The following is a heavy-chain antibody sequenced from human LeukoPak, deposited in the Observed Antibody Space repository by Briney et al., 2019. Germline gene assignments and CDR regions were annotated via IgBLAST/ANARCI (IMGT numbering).Heavy chain of an antibody. V-gene: IGHV4-61*02. Sequence: PSETLSLTCTVSGGSISSGSYYWSWIRQPAGKGLEWIGRIYTSGSTNYNPSLKSRVTISVDTSKNQFSLKLSSVTAADTAVYYCARAYSSRGGGGPYYFDYWGQGTLVTVSS. CDR3: ARAYSSRGGGGPYYFDY. CDR2: IYTSGST. CDR1: GGSISSGSYY. D-gene: IGHD6-13*01. J-gene: IGHJ4*02.